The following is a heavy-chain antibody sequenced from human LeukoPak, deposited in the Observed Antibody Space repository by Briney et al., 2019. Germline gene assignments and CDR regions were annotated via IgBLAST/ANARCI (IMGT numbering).Heavy chain of an antibody. D-gene: IGHD3-3*01. Sequence: GGSLRLSCAASGFTFSSYSMNWVRQAPGKGLEWVSYISSRSSTIYYAGSVKGRFTISRDNAKNSLYLQMNSLRAEDTAVYYCARGDERFLEWLLSTFDYWGQGTLVTVSS. CDR2: ISSRSSTI. CDR3: ARGDERFLEWLLSTFDY. J-gene: IGHJ4*02. V-gene: IGHV3-48*01. CDR1: GFTFSSYS.